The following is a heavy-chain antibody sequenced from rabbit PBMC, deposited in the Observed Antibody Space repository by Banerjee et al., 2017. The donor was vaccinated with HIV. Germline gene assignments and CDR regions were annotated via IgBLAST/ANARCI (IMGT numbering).Heavy chain of an antibody. D-gene: IGHD4-1*01. Sequence: QEQLKESGGGLVQPGGSLKLSCKASGFDFNSYYMSWVRQAPGKGLEWIACIYAGSSGDTYYASWAKGRFTISKTSSTTVTLQMTSLTAADTATYFCARDLAGVIGWNFNLWGQGTLVTVS. V-gene: IGHV1S45*01. CDR2: IYAGSSGDT. J-gene: IGHJ4*01. CDR3: ARDLAGVIGWNFNL. CDR1: GFDFNSYYM.